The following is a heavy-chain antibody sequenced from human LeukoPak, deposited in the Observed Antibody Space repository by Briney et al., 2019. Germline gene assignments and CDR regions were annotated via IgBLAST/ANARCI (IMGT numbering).Heavy chain of an antibody. D-gene: IGHD1-26*01. J-gene: IGHJ3*02. CDR2: IYSGGNT. Sequence: GGSLRLSCAASGLTFSSYSMNWVRQAPGKGLEWVSVIYSGGNTYYADSVKGRFTISRDNSKNTLFLQMDSLRADDTAVYYCARGGRAGWSGSYEDSFDIWGQGTMVTVSS. CDR3: ARGGRAGWSGSYEDSFDI. V-gene: IGHV3-53*01. CDR1: GLTFSSYS.